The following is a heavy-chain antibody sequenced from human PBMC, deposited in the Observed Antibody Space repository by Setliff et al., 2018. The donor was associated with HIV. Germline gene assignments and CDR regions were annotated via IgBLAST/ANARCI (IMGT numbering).Heavy chain of an antibody. Sequence: ASVKVSCKASGYTFTSYDINWVRQGTGQGLEWMGWMNPNSGNTGYAQKFQGRVTMTRNTSINTAYMELSSLRSEDTAVYYCARSLTGGAATRAFDIWGQGTMVTVSS. D-gene: IGHD2-15*01. J-gene: IGHJ3*02. CDR1: GYTFTSYD. V-gene: IGHV1-8*02. CDR2: MNPNSGNT. CDR3: ARSLTGGAATRAFDI.